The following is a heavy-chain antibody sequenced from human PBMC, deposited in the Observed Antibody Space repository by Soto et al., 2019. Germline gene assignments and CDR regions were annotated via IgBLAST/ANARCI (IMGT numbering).Heavy chain of an antibody. CDR1: GGSISSYY. CDR3: ARHYCGGGGCYYFDY. V-gene: IGHV4-59*08. D-gene: IGHD2-15*01. Sequence: QVQLQESGPGLVKSLETLALTCTVSGGSISSYYWSWIRQPPGTGLDWIGYIYYSGSTNYNPSLKSRVTISVDTSKNRFSLKLTSVTAADTAVYSCARHYCGGGGCYYFDYWGQGNLVSVSS. CDR2: IYYSGST. J-gene: IGHJ4*02.